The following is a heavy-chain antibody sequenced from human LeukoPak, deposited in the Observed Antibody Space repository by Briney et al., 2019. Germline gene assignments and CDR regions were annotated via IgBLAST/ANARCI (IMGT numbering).Heavy chain of an antibody. CDR2: ISAYNGNT. Sequence: VASVTVSCKASGYTFTSYGISWVRQAPGQGLEWMGWISAYNGNTNYAQKLQGRVTMTTDTSTSTAYMELRSLRSDDTAVYYCARIRPAIVDTAMDHGNDYWGQGTLVTVSS. CDR1: GYTFTSYG. V-gene: IGHV1-18*01. J-gene: IGHJ4*02. D-gene: IGHD5-18*01. CDR3: ARIRPAIVDTAMDHGNDY.